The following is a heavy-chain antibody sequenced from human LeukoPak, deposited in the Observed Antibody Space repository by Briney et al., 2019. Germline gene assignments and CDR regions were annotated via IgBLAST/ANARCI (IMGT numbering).Heavy chain of an antibody. D-gene: IGHD2-8*01. V-gene: IGHV1-3*01. CDR2: INADNGNT. CDR1: GYTFTSYA. J-gene: IGHJ5*02. Sequence: ASVKVSCKASGYTFTSYAMHWVRQAPGQRLEWMGWINADNGNTKYSQKFQGRVTITRDTSASTAYMELSSLRSEDTAVYYCARVYAIYEYNWFDPWGQGTLVTVSS. CDR3: ARVYAIYEYNWFDP.